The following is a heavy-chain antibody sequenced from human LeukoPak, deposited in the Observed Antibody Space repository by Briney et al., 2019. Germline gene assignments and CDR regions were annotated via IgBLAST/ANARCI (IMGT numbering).Heavy chain of an antibody. CDR3: AKGLPRDLAYGDYFDY. D-gene: IGHD4-17*01. Sequence: PGGSLRLSCAASGFTFSSYAMSWVRQAPGKGLEWVSAISGSGGSTYYADSVKGRFTISRDNSKNTLYLQMNSLRAEGTAVYYCAKGLPRDLAYGDYFDYWGQGTLVTVSS. CDR2: ISGSGGST. V-gene: IGHV3-23*01. CDR1: GFTFSSYA. J-gene: IGHJ4*02.